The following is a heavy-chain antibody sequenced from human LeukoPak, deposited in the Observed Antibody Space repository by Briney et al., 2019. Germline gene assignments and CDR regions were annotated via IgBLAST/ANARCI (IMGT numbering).Heavy chain of an antibody. Sequence: AGGSLRLSCAASGFTFSSYAMHWVRQAPGKGLEWVAVISYDGSNKYYADSVKGRFTISRDNSKNTLYLQMNGLRAEDTAVYYCARTGSGYYLGGFDYWGQGTLVTVSS. J-gene: IGHJ4*02. D-gene: IGHD3-22*01. V-gene: IGHV3-30-3*01. CDR3: ARTGSGYYLGGFDY. CDR1: GFTFSSYA. CDR2: ISYDGSNK.